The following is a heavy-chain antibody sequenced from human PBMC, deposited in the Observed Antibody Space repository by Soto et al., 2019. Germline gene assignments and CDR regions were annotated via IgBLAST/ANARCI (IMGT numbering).Heavy chain of an antibody. V-gene: IGHV3-23*04. Sequence: EVHLVESGGGLVQPGESLRLSCGASGFTFSSGVMSWVRQAPGQGLEWVSSITDIGTGTYYADSVKGRFNISRDNSKNTMYLQMNNLRAEDTGVYYCAKGLINGRWYAADWGQGTLVTVSS. D-gene: IGHD6-13*01. CDR1: GFTFSSGV. CDR3: AKGLINGRWYAAD. CDR2: ITDIGTGT. J-gene: IGHJ4*02.